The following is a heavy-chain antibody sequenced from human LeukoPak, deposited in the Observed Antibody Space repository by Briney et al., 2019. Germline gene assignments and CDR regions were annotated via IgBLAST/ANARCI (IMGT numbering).Heavy chain of an antibody. V-gene: IGHV4-59*01. J-gene: IGHJ3*02. Sequence: KPSETLSLTCTVSGGSISSYYWSWIRQPPGKGLEWIGYIYYSGSTNYNPSLKSRVTVSVDTSKNQFSLKLSSVTAQDTAVYYCAREDIVVVPAARGTDFWSRAPRIWGQGTMVTVSS. CDR1: GGSISSYY. CDR2: IYYSGST. CDR3: AREDIVVVPAARGTDFWSRAPRI. D-gene: IGHD2-2*01.